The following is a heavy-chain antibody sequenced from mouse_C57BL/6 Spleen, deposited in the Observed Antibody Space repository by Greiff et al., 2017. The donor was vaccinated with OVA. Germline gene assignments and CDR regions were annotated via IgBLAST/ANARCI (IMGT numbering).Heavy chain of an antibody. CDR3: ARSAYYSNFYYAMDY. CDR1: GYSFTSYY. CDR2: IYPGSGNT. D-gene: IGHD2-5*01. Sequence: QVQLQQSGPELVKPGASVKISCKASGYSFTSYYIHWVKQRPGQGLEWIGWIYPGSGNTKYNEKFKGKATLTADTSSSTAYMQLSSLTSEDSAVYYCARSAYYSNFYYAMDYWGQGTSVTVSS. J-gene: IGHJ4*01. V-gene: IGHV1-66*01.